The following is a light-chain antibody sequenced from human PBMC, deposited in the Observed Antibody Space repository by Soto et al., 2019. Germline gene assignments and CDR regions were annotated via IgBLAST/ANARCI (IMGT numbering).Light chain of an antibody. CDR1: QSIGSN. V-gene: IGKV3-15*01. CDR2: GAS. Sequence: EIVMTQSPATLSVSPGERATLSCRASQSIGSNLAWFQQKPGQGPRFLIYGASTRATGIPARFSGSGSGTDFTLTISILQSEDFVVYYCQQYHNCYTFGQGTKLEIK. J-gene: IGKJ2*01. CDR3: QQYHNCYT.